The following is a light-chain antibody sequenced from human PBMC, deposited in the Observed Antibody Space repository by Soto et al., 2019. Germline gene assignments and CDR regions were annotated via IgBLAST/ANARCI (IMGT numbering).Light chain of an antibody. CDR3: SSYTNSDTWV. Sequence: ALTQPASVSGSPGQSITISCTGSSSDVGGYSYVSWYQQYPGKAPKLMIYEVINRPSGVSNRFSGSKSGNTASLTISGLQADDEADYYCSSYTNSDTWVFGGGTKLTVL. V-gene: IGLV2-14*01. J-gene: IGLJ3*02. CDR2: EVI. CDR1: SSDVGGYSY.